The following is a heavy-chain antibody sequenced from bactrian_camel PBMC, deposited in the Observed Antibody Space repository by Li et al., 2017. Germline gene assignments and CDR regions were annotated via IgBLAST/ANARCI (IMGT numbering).Heavy chain of an antibody. CDR1: AGFMFSRRR. D-gene: IGHD5*01. J-gene: IGHJ4*01. CDR3: AADGFHATGRPDCDNHKFTY. CDR2: INSYGIT. Sequence: HVQLVESGGGSVQAGGSLRLSCVVSAGFMFSRRRMGWFRQAPEKVREGVAYINSYGITTYADSVKGRFTVSKDNANDTLWLRLQMDNLKPEDTAMYYCAADGFHATGRPDCDNHKFTYWGQGTQVTVS. V-gene: IGHV3S53*01.